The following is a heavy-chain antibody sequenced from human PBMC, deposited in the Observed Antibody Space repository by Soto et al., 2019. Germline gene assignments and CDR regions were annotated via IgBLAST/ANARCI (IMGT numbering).Heavy chain of an antibody. V-gene: IGHV3-33*01. CDR2: IWYDGSNK. Sequence: PGGSLRLSCAASGFTFSSYGMHWVRQAPGKGLEWVAVIWYDGSNKYYADSVKGRFTISRDNSKNTLYLQMNSLRAEDTAVYYCATSRPHSTYFDYWGQGTLVTVSS. CDR1: GFTFSSYG. J-gene: IGHJ4*02. CDR3: ATSRPHSTYFDY.